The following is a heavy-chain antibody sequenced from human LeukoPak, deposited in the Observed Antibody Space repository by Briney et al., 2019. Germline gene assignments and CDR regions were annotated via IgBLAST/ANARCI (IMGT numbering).Heavy chain of an antibody. CDR3: ARGDIYWDY. Sequence: ASVKVSCKASGYTFTVYYVHWVRQAPGQSLEWIEWVHANSGGTKYAQNFQGRVTMDRDTSSNTDYMELSSLRSDDTAVYYCARGDIYWDYWGQGTQVTVSS. CDR1: GYTFTVYY. D-gene: IGHD2-15*01. CDR2: VHANSGGT. J-gene: IGHJ4*02. V-gene: IGHV1-2*02.